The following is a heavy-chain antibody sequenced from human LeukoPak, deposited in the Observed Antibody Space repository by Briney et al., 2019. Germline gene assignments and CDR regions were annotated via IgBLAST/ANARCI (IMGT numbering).Heavy chain of an antibody. Sequence: GGSLRLSCAASGFTFSRSWMHWVRQAPGKGLEWVASIKEDGSEKYYVDSVKGRFTISRDNAKNSLYLQMNSLRAEDTAVYYCARAYCSGGSCYAFDIWGQGTMVTVSS. CDR1: GFTFSRSW. D-gene: IGHD2-15*01. CDR3: ARAYCSGGSCYAFDI. J-gene: IGHJ3*02. V-gene: IGHV3-7*01. CDR2: IKEDGSEK.